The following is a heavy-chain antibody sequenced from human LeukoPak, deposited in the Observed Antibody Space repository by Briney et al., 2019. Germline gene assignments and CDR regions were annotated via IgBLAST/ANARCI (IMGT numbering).Heavy chain of an antibody. CDR3: AKSPYYYDSSGFNY. V-gene: IGHV3-23*01. CDR2: ISGSGGST. D-gene: IGHD3-22*01. CDR1: GFTFSSYG. J-gene: IGHJ4*02. Sequence: PGGTLRLSCAASGFTFSSYGMSWVRQAPGKGLEWVSAISGSGGSTYYADSVKGRFTISRDNSKNTLYLQMNSLRAEDTAVYYCAKSPYYYDSSGFNYWGQGTLVTVSS.